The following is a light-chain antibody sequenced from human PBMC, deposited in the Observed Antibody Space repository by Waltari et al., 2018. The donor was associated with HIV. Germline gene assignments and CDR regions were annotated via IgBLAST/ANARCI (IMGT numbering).Light chain of an antibody. J-gene: IGLJ3*02. V-gene: IGLV2-14*01. Sequence: QSALTQPASLSGSPGQSITFSCTGSSGDGHTYNYVSWYQQHPGKAPKLIIYEVTKPPSGVASRFSGSKSGNTASLTISGLQPDDEAHYYCSSYTSLTTLVFGGGTKVTVL. CDR2: EVT. CDR1: SGDGHTYNY. CDR3: SSYTSLTTLV.